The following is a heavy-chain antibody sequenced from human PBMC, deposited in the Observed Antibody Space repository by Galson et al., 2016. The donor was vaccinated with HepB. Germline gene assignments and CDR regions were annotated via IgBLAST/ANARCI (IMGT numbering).Heavy chain of an antibody. J-gene: IGHJ4*02. Sequence: SLRLSCAAFGFTFNKYAMHWVRQAPGKGLDSVSAISSSGDTTYYIDSVTGRFSISRDNSKNTLYLHMSNLRAEDTALYYCVKSYYYDSSGYQPYFDSWGQGTLVTVS. CDR3: VKSYYYDSSGYQPYFDS. CDR2: ISSSGDTT. CDR1: GFTFNKYA. D-gene: IGHD3-22*01. V-gene: IGHV3-64D*09.